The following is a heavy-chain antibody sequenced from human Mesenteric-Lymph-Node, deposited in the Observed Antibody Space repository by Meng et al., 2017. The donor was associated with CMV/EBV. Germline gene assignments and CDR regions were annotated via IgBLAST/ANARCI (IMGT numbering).Heavy chain of an antibody. CDR3: ARDGGCNSADCYYYAMDV. CDR1: GGSINGYY. CDR2: LYSSGST. Sequence: SETLSLTCTVSGGSINGYYWSWIRQPPGKGLEWIGYLYSSGSTNSNPSPKSRVTISVDTSKNQFSLKLRSVTAADTAVYYCARDGGCNSADCYYYAMDVWGQGTTVTVSS. D-gene: IGHD2-21*01. J-gene: IGHJ6*02. V-gene: IGHV4-59*01.